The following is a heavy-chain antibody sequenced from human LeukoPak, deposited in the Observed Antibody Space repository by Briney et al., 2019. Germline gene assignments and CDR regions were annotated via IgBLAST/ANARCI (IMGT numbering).Heavy chain of an antibody. D-gene: IGHD3-16*01. Sequence: GGSLRLSCAASGLTFSDYYMSWIRQDPGKGLEWVSYISSSSSYRNYADSVKGRFTISRDNAKSSLYLQMNSLRAEDTAVYYCARVGPGNWFDPWGQGTLVTVSS. CDR3: ARVGPGNWFDP. CDR1: GLTFSDYY. CDR2: ISSSSSYR. J-gene: IGHJ5*02. V-gene: IGHV3-11*05.